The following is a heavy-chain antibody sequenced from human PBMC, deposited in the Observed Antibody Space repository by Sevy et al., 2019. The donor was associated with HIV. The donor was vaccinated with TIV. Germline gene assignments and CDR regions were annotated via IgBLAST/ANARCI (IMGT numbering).Heavy chain of an antibody. CDR3: ARDRTYYYDSSGSDY. Sequence: ETLSLTCTVSGYSISSGYYWGWIRQPPGKGLEWIGSIYHSGSTYYNPSLKSRFTISVDTSKNQFSLKLSSVTAADTAVYYCARDRTYYYDSSGSDYWGQGTLVTVSS. V-gene: IGHV4-38-2*02. CDR2: IYHSGST. J-gene: IGHJ4*02. D-gene: IGHD3-22*01. CDR1: GYSISSGYY.